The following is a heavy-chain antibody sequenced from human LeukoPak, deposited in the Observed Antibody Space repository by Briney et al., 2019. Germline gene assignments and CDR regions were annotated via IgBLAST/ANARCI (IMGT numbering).Heavy chain of an antibody. CDR3: AKDYGGNSDSFDY. Sequence: GGSLRLSCAASGFTFSSYGMTWVRQAPEKGLEWVSAISGSGGRTYYADSVKGRLTISRDNSKNTLYLQMNSLRAEDTAVYYCAKDYGGNSDSFDYWGQGTLVTVSS. CDR2: ISGSGGRT. CDR1: GFTFSSYG. V-gene: IGHV3-23*01. J-gene: IGHJ4*02. D-gene: IGHD4-23*01.